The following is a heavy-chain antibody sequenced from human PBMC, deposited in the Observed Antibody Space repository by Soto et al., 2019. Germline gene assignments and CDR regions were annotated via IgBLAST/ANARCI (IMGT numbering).Heavy chain of an antibody. V-gene: IGHV4-59*01. J-gene: IGHJ4*02. D-gene: IGHD3-10*01. CDR1: GGAISNYH. Sequence: SETLSLTCSVSGGAISNYHWSWIRQPPGKGLEWIGYIYYSGSTFYNPSLESRVTIAVDTSKNQFSLKLRSVTTADTAVYYCAGDYGLGSYRFDFWGQGTLVTVSS. CDR2: IYYSGST. CDR3: AGDYGLGSYRFDF.